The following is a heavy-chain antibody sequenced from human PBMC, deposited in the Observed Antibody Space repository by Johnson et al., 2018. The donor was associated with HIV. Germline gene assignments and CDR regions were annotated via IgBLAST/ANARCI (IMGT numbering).Heavy chain of an antibody. Sequence: VQLVESGGGLVKPGGSLRLSCAASEFTVSGGYMNWVRQAPGKGLEWVSVIYSGGRSYYADSVKGRLTLSRDNSNNTLYLQMNSLRAEDTAVYYCARDVTAGNDAFDIWGQGTMVTVSS. CDR2: IYSGGRS. V-gene: IGHV3-66*02. CDR3: ARDVTAGNDAFDI. CDR1: EFTVSGGY. D-gene: IGHD1-1*01. J-gene: IGHJ3*02.